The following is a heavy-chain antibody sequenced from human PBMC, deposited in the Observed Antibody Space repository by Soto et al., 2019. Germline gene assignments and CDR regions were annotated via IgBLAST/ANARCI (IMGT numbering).Heavy chain of an antibody. Sequence: PVGSLRLSCAASGFTFNNARMSWVRQAPGKGLDWVGRIDGGKTDFAAPVEGRFTFSRDDSRNTLFVQTNSLKTEDTAVSYCTSTAAAKVRTRSCWGQETLGTV. CDR2: IDGGKT. CDR3: TSTAAAKVRTRSC. J-gene: IGHJ4*02. D-gene: IGHD2-15*01. V-gene: IGHV3-15*01. CDR1: GFTFNNAR.